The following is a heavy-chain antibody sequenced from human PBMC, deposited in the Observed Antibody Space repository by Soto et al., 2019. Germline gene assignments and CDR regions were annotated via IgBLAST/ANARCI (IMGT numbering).Heavy chain of an antibody. CDR2: IYYSGST. CDR1: AGSISSGGYY. J-gene: IGHJ4*02. D-gene: IGHD3-22*01. Sequence: TLSLNCTVSAGSISSGGYYWSWIRQNPGKGLEWIGYIYYSGSTYYNPSLGSRVTISVDTSKNQFSLKLRSVTAADTAVFYCAGLYPYESSGYHLDYWGQGTLVTVSS. CDR3: AGLYPYESSGYHLDY. V-gene: IGHV4-31*03.